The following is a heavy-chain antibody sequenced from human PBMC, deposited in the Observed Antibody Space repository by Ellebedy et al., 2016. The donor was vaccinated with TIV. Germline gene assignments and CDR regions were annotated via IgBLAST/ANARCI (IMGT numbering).Heavy chain of an antibody. CDR2: ISWNGNSV. D-gene: IGHD3-10*01. CDR3: AKHIKTNSWYGGFDY. Sequence: SLKISXAASGFTFDDYAMDWVRQAPGKGLEWVSGISWNGNSVGYADSVKGRFTISRDNAKNSLYLQMNSLRAEDTAFYYCAKHIKTNSWYGGFDYWGQGILVTVSS. V-gene: IGHV3-9*01. J-gene: IGHJ4*02. CDR1: GFTFDDYA.